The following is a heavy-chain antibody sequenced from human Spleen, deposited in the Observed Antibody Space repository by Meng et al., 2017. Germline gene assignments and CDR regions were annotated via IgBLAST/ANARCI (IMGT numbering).Heavy chain of an antibody. Sequence: EVQLVESGGGLVKPGGSLRLSCAASGFSFGTYSMNWMRQAPGKGLEWVSSISSSSRYIYYTESVKGRFTISRDNAKNSLFLQMNNLRAEDTAVYYCARDTPGLLFDSWGQGTLVTVSS. J-gene: IGHJ4*02. CDR1: GFSFGTYS. CDR2: ISSSSRYI. D-gene: IGHD3-10*01. V-gene: IGHV3-21*02. CDR3: ARDTPGLLFDS.